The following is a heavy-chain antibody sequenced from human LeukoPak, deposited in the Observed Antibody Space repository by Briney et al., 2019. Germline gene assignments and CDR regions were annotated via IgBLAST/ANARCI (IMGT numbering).Heavy chain of an antibody. CDR1: GFTFSSYW. Sequence: GGSLRLSCAASGFTFSSYWMHWVRQAPGKGLLWVSRISSDDSSTIYADSVKGRFTISRDNAKNTLYLQMNSLRAEDTAVYYCTRAGGPNAFDIWGQGTMVTVSS. D-gene: IGHD4-23*01. J-gene: IGHJ3*02. CDR2: ISSDDSST. V-gene: IGHV3-74*01. CDR3: TRAGGPNAFDI.